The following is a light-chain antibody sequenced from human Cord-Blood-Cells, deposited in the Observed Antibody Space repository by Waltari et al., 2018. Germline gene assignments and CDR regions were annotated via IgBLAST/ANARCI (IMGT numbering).Light chain of an antibody. CDR3: QKYDSTPLT. J-gene: IGKJ1*01. Sequence: DIVMTQSQDSLAVSLGERATINCKSSQSVLYSSNNKNYLALDQQKPGQPPKLLIYWASTRESWVPDRFRGSGSGADFTLTISSLQAEDGAVYCCQKYDSTPLTFGQGSKVEIK. V-gene: IGKV4-1*01. CDR1: QSVLYSSNNKNY. CDR2: WAS.